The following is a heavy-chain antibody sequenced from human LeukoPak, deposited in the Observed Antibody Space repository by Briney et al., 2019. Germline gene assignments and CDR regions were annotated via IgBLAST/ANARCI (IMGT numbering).Heavy chain of an antibody. CDR2: IYYSGST. D-gene: IGHD2-2*01. J-gene: IGHJ6*02. CDR1: GGSISSYY. V-gene: IGHV4-59*01. Sequence: TASETLSLTCTVSGGSISSYYWSWIRQPPGKGPEWIGYIYYSGSTNYNPSLKSRVTISVDTSKNQFSLKLSSVTAADTAVYYCARTASDCSSTSCSHGNYYYYGMDVWGQGTTVTVSS. CDR3: ARTASDCSSTSCSHGNYYYYGMDV.